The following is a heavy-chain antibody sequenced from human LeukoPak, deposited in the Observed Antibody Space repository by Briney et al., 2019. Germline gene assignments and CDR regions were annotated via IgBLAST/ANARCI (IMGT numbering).Heavy chain of an antibody. CDR1: GFTFSNYA. V-gene: IGHV3-23*01. Sequence: GGSLRLSCEASGFTFSNYAMSWVRQAPGEGLEWGSGICGHGISIYYADSVKGRFTISRDNSKSTLYLVMNSLRADDTAVYYCSKEDGSYGSGRYYYFDYWGQGTLVTVSS. D-gene: IGHD3-10*01. CDR3: SKEDGSYGSGRYYYFDY. J-gene: IGHJ4*02. CDR2: ICGHGISI.